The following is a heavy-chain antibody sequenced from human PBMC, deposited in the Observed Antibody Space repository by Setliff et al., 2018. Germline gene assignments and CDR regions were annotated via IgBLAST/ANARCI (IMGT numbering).Heavy chain of an antibody. Sequence: PGESLKISCKGSGYRFTNPWIGWVRKMPGKGLEWMGIIHPGDSDIRYGPSFQGQVTISADKSINTAYLQWVGLKASDTAMYYCAVLQVPLAAPAHFEFWGQGTPVTVSS. CDR3: AVLQVPLAAPAHFEF. D-gene: IGHD3-10*01. J-gene: IGHJ4*02. V-gene: IGHV5-51*01. CDR2: IHPGDSDI. CDR1: GYRFTNPW.